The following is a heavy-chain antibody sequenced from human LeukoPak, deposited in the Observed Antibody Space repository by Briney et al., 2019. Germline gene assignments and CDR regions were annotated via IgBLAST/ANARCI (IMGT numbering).Heavy chain of an antibody. CDR3: AGDEPIIVVVPAAVNWFDP. D-gene: IGHD2-2*01. CDR1: GCTFTGYY. V-gene: IGHV1-2*06. Sequence: APVKVSCKASGCTFTGYYMHWVRQAPGQGLEWMGRINPNSGGTNYAQKFQGRVTMTRDTSISTAYMELSRLRSDDTAVYYCAGDEPIIVVVPAAVNWFDPWGQGTLVTVSS. J-gene: IGHJ5*02. CDR2: INPNSGGT.